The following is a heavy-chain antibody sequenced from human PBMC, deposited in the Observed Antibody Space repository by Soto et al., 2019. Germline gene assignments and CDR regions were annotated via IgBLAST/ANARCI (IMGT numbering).Heavy chain of an antibody. V-gene: IGHV4-61*08. CDR1: GDSVTSGDYY. CDR2: IYYSGNT. CDR3: ARIPVDTYMTYWFDP. J-gene: IGHJ5*01. Sequence: QVQLQESGPGLVKPSETLSLTCTVSGDSVTSGDYYWRWIRQPPGKGLEWIGYIYYSGNTNYSPSLKSRVAISLDPSHNQFSLRLSSVTAADTAVYFCARIPVDTYMTYWFDPWGQGTLVTVSS. D-gene: IGHD5-18*01.